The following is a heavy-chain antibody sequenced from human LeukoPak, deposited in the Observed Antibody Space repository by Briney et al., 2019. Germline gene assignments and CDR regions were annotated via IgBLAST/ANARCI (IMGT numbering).Heavy chain of an antibody. CDR3: ARQPGGTAAFDI. CDR2: SHNSGEN. Sequence: PSETLSLPCTVSGVSMTNYYWIWIRQSPGKGLEWIAYSHNSGENKYTPSLKSRITISVDTSKNEISQKLSSVTAADTAVYYCARQPGGTAAFDIWGQGTTVTVSA. D-gene: IGHD1-14*01. CDR1: GVSMTNYY. V-gene: IGHV4-59*08. J-gene: IGHJ3*02.